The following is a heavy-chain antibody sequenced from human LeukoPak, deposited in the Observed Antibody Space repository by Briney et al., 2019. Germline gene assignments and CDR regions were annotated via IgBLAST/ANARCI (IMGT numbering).Heavy chain of an antibody. V-gene: IGHV4-30-2*01. Sequence: SETLSLTCTVSGGSISSGGYYWSWIRQPPGKGLEWIGYIYHSGSTYYNPSLKSRVTISVDRSKNQFSLKLSSVTAADTAVYYCAREVRIFGVASYFDYWGQGTLVTVSS. CDR3: AREVRIFGVASYFDY. CDR1: GGSISSGGYY. D-gene: IGHD3-3*01. J-gene: IGHJ4*02. CDR2: IYHSGST.